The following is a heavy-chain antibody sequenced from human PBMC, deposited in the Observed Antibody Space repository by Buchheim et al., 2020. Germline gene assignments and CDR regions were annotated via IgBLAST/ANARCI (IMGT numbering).Heavy chain of an antibody. D-gene: IGHD1-26*01. CDR3: ARRGDGGRAFDF. Sequence: QLQLQESGPGLVKPSETLSLTCTVSGGSISSSTYFWGWIRQPPGKGLEWIGIISYSGSTQNNPSLKSRVTISVDTSKNQFSLKLTSVTAADTAVYYCARRGDGGRAFDFWGQGTL. CDR2: ISYSGST. V-gene: IGHV4-39*01. J-gene: IGHJ4*02. CDR1: GGSISSSTYF.